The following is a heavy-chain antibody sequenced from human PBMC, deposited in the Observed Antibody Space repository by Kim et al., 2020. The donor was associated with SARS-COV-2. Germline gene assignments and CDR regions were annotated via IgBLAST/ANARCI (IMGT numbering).Heavy chain of an antibody. CDR3: ARRGGQRWGSYYYYYGMDV. D-gene: IGHD3-16*01. CDR2: IDPSDSYT. CDR1: GYSFTSYW. J-gene: IGHJ6*02. V-gene: IGHV5-10-1*01. Sequence: GESLKISCKGSGYSFTSYWISWVRQMPGKGLEWMGRIDPSDSYTNYSPSFQGHVTISADKSISTAYLQWSSLKASDTAMYYCARRGGQRWGSYYYYYGMDVWGQGTTVTVSS.